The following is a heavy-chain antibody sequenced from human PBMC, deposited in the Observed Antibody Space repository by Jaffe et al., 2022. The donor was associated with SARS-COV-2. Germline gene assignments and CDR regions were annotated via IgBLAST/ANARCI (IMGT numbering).Heavy chain of an antibody. D-gene: IGHD4-17*01. V-gene: IGHV3-30*18. CDR1: GFTFSSYG. CDR3: AKDGLNRYGDPAYYFDY. CDR2: ISYDGSNK. J-gene: IGHJ4*02. Sequence: QVQLVESGGGVVQPGRSLRLSCAASGFTFSSYGMHWVRQAPGKGLEWVAVISYDGSNKYYADSVKGRFTISRDNSKNTLYLQMNSLRAEDTAVYYCAKDGLNRYGDPAYYFDYWGQGTLVTVSS.